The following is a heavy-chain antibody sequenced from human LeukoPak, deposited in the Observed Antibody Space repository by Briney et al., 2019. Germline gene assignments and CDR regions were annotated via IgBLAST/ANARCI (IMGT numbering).Heavy chain of an antibody. Sequence: SETLSLTCAVYGGSFSGYYWSWIRQPPGKGLEWIGEINHSGGTNYNPSLKSRVTISVDTSKNQFSLKLSSVTAADTAVYYCARDFVVAAKFDYWGQGTLVTVSS. CDR3: ARDFVVAAKFDY. J-gene: IGHJ4*02. D-gene: IGHD5-12*01. CDR2: INHSGGT. CDR1: GGSFSGYY. V-gene: IGHV4-34*01.